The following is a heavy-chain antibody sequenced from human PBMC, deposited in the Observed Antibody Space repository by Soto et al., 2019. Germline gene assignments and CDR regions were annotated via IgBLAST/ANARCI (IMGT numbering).Heavy chain of an antibody. CDR3: VKDRMDHNSVWDPFDI. V-gene: IGHV3-23*01. CDR2: IGGGDHDR. CDR1: GFTFSIFA. Sequence: PGGSLRLSCAASGFTFSIFAMSWVRQAPGKGLEWVSSIGGGDHDRYYTDSVRGWFTISRDNSKDTVFLQMNSLRAEDTAIYYCVKDRMDHNSVWDPFDIWGQGTMVTVSS. J-gene: IGHJ3*02. D-gene: IGHD1-20*01.